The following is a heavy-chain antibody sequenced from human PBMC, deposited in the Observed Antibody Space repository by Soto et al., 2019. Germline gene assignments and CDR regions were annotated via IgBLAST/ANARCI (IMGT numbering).Heavy chain of an antibody. V-gene: IGHV1-18*04. CDR3: ATSYDSGFDP. D-gene: IGHD3-3*01. CDR2: ISPKNGNT. CDR1: GYSFSTYD. J-gene: IGHJ5*02. Sequence: LLLQSGAELKKPGASVKISCKASGYSFSTYDISWLRQAPGQGPEWMGRISPKNGNTNYAQNFQDRVTMTADTSSSTAYMELRGLRSDDTAKYYCATSYDSGFDPWCQGTLVTVSS.